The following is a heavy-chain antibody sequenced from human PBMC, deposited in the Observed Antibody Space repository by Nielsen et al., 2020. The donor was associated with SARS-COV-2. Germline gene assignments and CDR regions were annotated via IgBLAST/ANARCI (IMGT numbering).Heavy chain of an antibody. CDR3: AKVDSPFDY. J-gene: IGHJ4*02. D-gene: IGHD3-22*01. Sequence: GGSLRLSCAASGFTFSSYGMHWVRQAPGKGLEWVAVISYDGSNKYYADSVKGRFTISRDNSKNSLYLQMNSLRAEDTALYYCAKVDSPFDYWGQGTLVTVSS. CDR2: ISYDGSNK. V-gene: IGHV3-30*18. CDR1: GFTFSSYG.